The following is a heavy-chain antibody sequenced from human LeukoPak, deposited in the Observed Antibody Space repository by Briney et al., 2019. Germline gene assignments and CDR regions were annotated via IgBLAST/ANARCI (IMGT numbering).Heavy chain of an antibody. CDR2: ISGSGDTT. CDR3: AKSQRNDQQVVQRIDY. CDR1: RFTSNTYA. V-gene: IGHV3-23*01. Sequence: AESLTLSCKTSRFTSNTYAISWVRPAPETGLHSLSSISGSGDTTYYTGSVNCRFTTTRDNSKNALYLQMSSLRAEDTAVYYCAKSQRNDQQVVQRIDYWGQGTLVTVSS. D-gene: IGHD2-2*01. J-gene: IGHJ4*02.